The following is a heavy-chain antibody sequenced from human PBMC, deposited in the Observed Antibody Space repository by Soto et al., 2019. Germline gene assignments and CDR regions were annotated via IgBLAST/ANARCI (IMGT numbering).Heavy chain of an antibody. D-gene: IGHD3-22*01. CDR3: GRAPHHYDSSGPFDY. V-gene: IGHV3-30-3*01. CDR2: ISYDGSNK. Sequence: QVQLVDSGGGVVQHGRSLRLSCAASGFTFSSYAMHWVRQAPGKVLEWVAVISYDGSNKYYADSVKGRFTISRDNAKNTLYLQMNSLRAEDTAVYYFGRAPHHYDSSGPFDYWGQGTLLTVSS. CDR1: GFTFSSYA. J-gene: IGHJ4*02.